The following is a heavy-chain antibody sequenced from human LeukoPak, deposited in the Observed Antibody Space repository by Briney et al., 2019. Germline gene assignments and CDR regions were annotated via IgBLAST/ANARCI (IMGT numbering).Heavy chain of an antibody. Sequence: QPGGSLRLSCTASGFTFSRYAMHWLRQAPGKGLVWVAVVAYDGSNKYSADSLKGRFTISRDNSKNTVFLEMSSLRPEDTAVYYCAKYAAAGAYDRHNQIDSWGQGTLVTVSS. J-gene: IGHJ4*02. D-gene: IGHD3-22*01. CDR3: AKYAAAGAYDRHNQIDS. CDR2: VAYDGSNK. V-gene: IGHV3-30*18. CDR1: GFTFSRYA.